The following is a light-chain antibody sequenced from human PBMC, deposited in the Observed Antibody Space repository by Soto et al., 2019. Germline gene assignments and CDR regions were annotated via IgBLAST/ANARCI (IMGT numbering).Light chain of an antibody. Sequence: EIVLTQSPGTLSLSPGERATLSCRASQSVSSSYLAWYQQKPGQAPRLLIYGASSRATGIPDRFSGSGSGTDFTLTISSLEPEDFAVYYCQQYGSSPCPFRQGTKVEIK. CDR2: GAS. CDR3: QQYGSSPCP. CDR1: QSVSSSY. V-gene: IGKV3-20*01. J-gene: IGKJ1*01.